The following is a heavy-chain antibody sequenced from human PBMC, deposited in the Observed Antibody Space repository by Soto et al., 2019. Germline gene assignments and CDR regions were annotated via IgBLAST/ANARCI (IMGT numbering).Heavy chain of an antibody. D-gene: IGHD2-15*01. Sequence: PSKTLSLTCVGSGDTVSSNSVAWNWVRQSPSRGLEWLGRTYYRSRWYSDYAVSVRSRIDINADTSKNQVSLQLNSVTPEDTAVYYCARSEEDSDYYYYGMDVWGQGTTVTVS. V-gene: IGHV6-1*01. CDR3: ARSEEDSDYYYYGMDV. CDR1: GDTVSSNSVA. J-gene: IGHJ6*02. CDR2: TYYRSRWYS.